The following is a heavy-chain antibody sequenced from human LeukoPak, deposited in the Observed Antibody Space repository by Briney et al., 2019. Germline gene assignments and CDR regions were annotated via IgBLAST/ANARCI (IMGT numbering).Heavy chain of an antibody. Sequence: PGGSLRLSCAASGFTFDEYGMNWVRQAPGKGVEWVSGINWNGGSTGYAASVKGRFTISRDTAKNSLYLQMSSLRAEDTALYYCARAGNSIYYYFYMDVWGKGTTVTVSS. CDR3: ARAGNSIYYYFYMDV. J-gene: IGHJ6*03. V-gene: IGHV3-20*04. D-gene: IGHD4-23*01. CDR1: GFTFDEYG. CDR2: INWNGGST.